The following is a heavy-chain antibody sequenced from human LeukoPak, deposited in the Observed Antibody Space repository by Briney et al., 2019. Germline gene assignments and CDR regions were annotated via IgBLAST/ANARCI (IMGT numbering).Heavy chain of an antibody. J-gene: IGHJ4*02. D-gene: IGHD5-24*01. Sequence: SQTLSLTCTVSGGSISSGGYFWSWIRQPPGKGLQWIGYIYHSGSTYYNPSLKSRATISVDRSKNQFSLKLSSVTAADTAVYYCARDPDGYNRYFDYWGQGTLVTVSS. CDR3: ARDPDGYNRYFDY. V-gene: IGHV4-30-2*01. CDR2: IYHSGST. CDR1: GGSISSGGYF.